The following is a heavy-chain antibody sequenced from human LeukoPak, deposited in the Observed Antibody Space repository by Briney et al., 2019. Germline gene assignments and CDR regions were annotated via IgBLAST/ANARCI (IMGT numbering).Heavy chain of an antibody. J-gene: IGHJ4*02. CDR1: GGSISSYY. CDR2: IYYSGST. CDR3: ASGGEDSFDY. Sequence: SETLSLTCTVSGGSISSYYWSWIREPPGKGLEWIGYIYYSGSTNYNPSLKSRVTISVDASKNQFSLKLSSVTAADTAVYYCASGGEDSFDYWGQGTLVTVSS. V-gene: IGHV4-59*01. D-gene: IGHD3-16*01.